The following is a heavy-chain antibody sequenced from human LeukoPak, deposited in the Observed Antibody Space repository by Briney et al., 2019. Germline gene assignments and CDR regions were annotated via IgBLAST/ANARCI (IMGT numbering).Heavy chain of an antibody. J-gene: IGHJ4*02. CDR2: ISSNGGST. CDR1: GFTFSSYA. D-gene: IGHD2-2*01. Sequence: GGSLRLSCSASGFTFSSYAMHWVRQAPGKGLEYVSAISSNGGSTHYAGSVKGRFTISRDNSKNTLYLQMSSLRAEDTAVYYCVNGYCSSTSCRPDYWGQGTLVTVSS. V-gene: IGHV3-64D*06. CDR3: VNGYCSSTSCRPDY.